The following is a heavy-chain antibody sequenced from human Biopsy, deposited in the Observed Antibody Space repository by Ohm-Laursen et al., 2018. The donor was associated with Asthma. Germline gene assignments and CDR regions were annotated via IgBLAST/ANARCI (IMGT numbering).Heavy chain of an antibody. V-gene: IGHV4-31*03. D-gene: IGHD3-3*01. CDR2: IYHRGNT. J-gene: IGHJ6*02. Sequence: TLSLTCSVSGYSISNGGYYWTWVRQRPGKGLEWIGNIYHRGNTKYNPSLKSRLSFSVDTSKNQFSLKLSSVTAADTAIYFCARDYYDFWNLSVYTYFGMDVWGRGTTVVFSS. CDR3: ARDYYDFWNLSVYTYFGMDV. CDR1: GYSISNGGYY.